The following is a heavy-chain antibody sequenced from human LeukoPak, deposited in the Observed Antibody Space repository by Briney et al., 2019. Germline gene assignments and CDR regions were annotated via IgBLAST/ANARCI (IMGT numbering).Heavy chain of an antibody. Sequence: SETLSLTCTVSGGSISTSNYYWGWIRQPPGKGLEWIGNIFYSGSTYYNPSLKSRVTISVDTSKNQFSLKLSSVTAADTAVYYCARHADIVVVPAAHFDYWGQGTLVTVSS. CDR1: GGSISTSNYY. J-gene: IGHJ4*02. CDR2: IFYSGST. V-gene: IGHV4-39*01. CDR3: ARHADIVVVPAAHFDY. D-gene: IGHD2-2*01.